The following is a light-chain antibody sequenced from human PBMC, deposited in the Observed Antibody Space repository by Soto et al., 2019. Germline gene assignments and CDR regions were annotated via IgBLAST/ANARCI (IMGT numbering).Light chain of an antibody. CDR3: RSYAGSNNYV. V-gene: IGLV2-8*01. CDR1: SSDVGGYKY. CDR2: AVN. J-gene: IGLJ1*01. Sequence: QSALTQPPSASGSPGQSVTISCTGTSSDVGGYKYVSWYQQYPGKAPKLMIYAVNKRPSGVPDRFSGSKSGNTASLTVSGLRAEDEADYYCRSYAGSNNYVFGTGTKVTVL.